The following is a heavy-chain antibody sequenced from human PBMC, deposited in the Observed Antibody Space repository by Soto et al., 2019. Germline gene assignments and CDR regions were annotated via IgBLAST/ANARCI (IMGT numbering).Heavy chain of an antibody. D-gene: IGHD3-10*01. CDR3: ARDNTGLWFGESITGNYYYGMDV. CDR2: ISSSSSYI. V-gene: IGHV3-21*01. Sequence: EVQLVESGGGLVKPGGSLRLSCAASGFTFSSYSMNWVRQAPGKGLEWVSSISSSSSYIYYADSVKGRFTISRDNAKNSLYLQMNSLRAEDTAVYYCARDNTGLWFGESITGNYYYGMDVWGQGTTVTVSS. J-gene: IGHJ6*02. CDR1: GFTFSSYS.